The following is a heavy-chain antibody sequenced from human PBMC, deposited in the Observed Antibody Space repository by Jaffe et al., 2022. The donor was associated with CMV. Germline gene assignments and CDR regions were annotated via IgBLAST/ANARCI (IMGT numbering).Heavy chain of an antibody. V-gene: IGHV1-46*01. CDR1: GYTFTSYY. D-gene: IGHD2-15*01. CDR2: INPSGGST. J-gene: IGHJ3*02. Sequence: QVQLVQSGAEVKKPGASVKVSCKASGYTFTSYYMHWVRQAPGQGLEWMGIINPSGGSTSYAQKFQGRVTMTRDTSTSTVYMELSSLRSEDTAVYYCARIGIVVVVAAKQHDAFDIWGQGTMVTVSS. CDR3: ARIGIVVVVAAKQHDAFDI.